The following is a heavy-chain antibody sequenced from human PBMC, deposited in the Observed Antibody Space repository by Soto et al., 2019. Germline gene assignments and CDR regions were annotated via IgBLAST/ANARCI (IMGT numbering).Heavy chain of an antibody. CDR1: GFTFSTYG. CDR3: ASEPWDSGGGYFYS. V-gene: IGHV3-48*02. J-gene: IGHJ4*02. Sequence: EVQLVESGGGLVQPGGSLRLSCAAAGFTFSTYGMNGVRQAPGKGLGGGSYISSSSSTIYYADSAKGPFTITSDNAKNSLYLQMNSLRDEDTAVYYCASEPWDSGGGYFYSWGQGTLVTVSS. CDR2: ISSSSSTI. D-gene: IGHD2-15*01.